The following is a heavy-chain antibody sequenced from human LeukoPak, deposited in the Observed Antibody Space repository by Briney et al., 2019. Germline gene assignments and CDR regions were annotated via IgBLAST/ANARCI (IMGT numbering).Heavy chain of an antibody. D-gene: IGHD5-12*01. CDR2: ISWNSGSI. Sequence: GGSLRLSCAASGFTFDDYAMHWVRQAPGKGLEWVSGISWNSGSIGYADSVKGRFTISRDNAKNSLYLQMNSLRAEDTALYYCAKEWVATETLVDYGMDVWGQGTTVTVSS. V-gene: IGHV3-9*01. CDR1: GFTFDDYA. J-gene: IGHJ6*02. CDR3: AKEWVATETLVDYGMDV.